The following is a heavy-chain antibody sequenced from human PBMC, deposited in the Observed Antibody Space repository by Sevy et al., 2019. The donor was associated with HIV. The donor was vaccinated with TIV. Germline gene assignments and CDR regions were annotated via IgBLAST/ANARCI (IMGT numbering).Heavy chain of an antibody. Sequence: GGSLRLSCAASGFTFSSYEMNWVRQAPGKGLEWVSYISSSGSTIYYADSVKGRFTISRDNAKNSLYLQMNSLRAEDTAVYYCARDGYHEGFDYWGQGTLVTVSS. V-gene: IGHV3-48*03. CDR1: GFTFSSYE. CDR2: ISSSGSTI. CDR3: ARDGYHEGFDY. D-gene: IGHD5-12*01. J-gene: IGHJ4*02.